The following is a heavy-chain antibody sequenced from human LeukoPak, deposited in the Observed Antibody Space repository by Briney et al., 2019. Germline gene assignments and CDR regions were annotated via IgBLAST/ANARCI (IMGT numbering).Heavy chain of an antibody. J-gene: IGHJ4*02. Sequence: GGSLRLSCAASGFTVSSNYMSWVRQAPGKGLEWVSVIYSGGSTYYADSVKGRFTISRDNSKNTLYLQMNSLRAEDTAVYYCATEDPTFGTDYWGQGTLVTVSS. CDR2: IYSGGST. D-gene: IGHD3-16*01. CDR1: GFTVSSNY. CDR3: ATEDPTFGTDY. V-gene: IGHV3-53*01.